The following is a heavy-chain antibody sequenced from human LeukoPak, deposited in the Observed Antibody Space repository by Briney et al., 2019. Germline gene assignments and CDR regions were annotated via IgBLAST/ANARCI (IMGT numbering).Heavy chain of an antibody. CDR2: INSDGSST. Sequence: GGSLRLSCAASGFTFSSYWMHWVSQAPGKWLVWVSRINSDGSSTSYADSVKGRFTISRDNAKNTLYLEMNSLRAEDTAVYYCAREGYYYDSSGYSYYFDYWGQGTLVTVSS. D-gene: IGHD3-22*01. V-gene: IGHV3-74*01. CDR1: GFTFSSYW. CDR3: AREGYYYDSSGYSYYFDY. J-gene: IGHJ4*02.